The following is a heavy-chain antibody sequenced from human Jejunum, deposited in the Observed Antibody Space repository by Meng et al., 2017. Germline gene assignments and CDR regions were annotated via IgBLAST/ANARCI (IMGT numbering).Heavy chain of an antibody. V-gene: IGHV3-11*01. CDR3: AKGVKSGAYYAAFDI. Sequence: GGSLRLSCAASGFTFSDYYMSWIRQAPGKGLEWVSYIGRSGNTIYYADSVKGRFTISRDNSKNTLYLQMSSLRADDTAIYYCAKGVKSGAYYAAFDIWDQGTTVTVSS. J-gene: IGHJ3*02. CDR2: IGRSGNTI. CDR1: GFTFSDYY. D-gene: IGHD1-26*01.